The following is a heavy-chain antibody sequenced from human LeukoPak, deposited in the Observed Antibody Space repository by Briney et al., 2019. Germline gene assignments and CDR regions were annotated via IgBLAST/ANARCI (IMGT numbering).Heavy chain of an antibody. V-gene: IGHV3-33*01. J-gene: IGHJ4*02. Sequence: PGGSLRLSCAASGFTFSSYGMHWVRQAPGKGLEWVAVIWYDGSNKYYADSVKGRFTISRDNSKNTLYLQMNSLRAEDTAVYYCARDGRGSYYHADYWGQGTLVTVSS. CDR2: IWYDGSNK. CDR3: ARDGRGSYYHADY. D-gene: IGHD1-26*01. CDR1: GFTFSSYG.